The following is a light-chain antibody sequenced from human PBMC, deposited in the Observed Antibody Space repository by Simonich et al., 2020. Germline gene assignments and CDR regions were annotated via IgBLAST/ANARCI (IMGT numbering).Light chain of an antibody. CDR2: GAS. J-gene: IGKJ2*01. CDR3: QQYNSYPYT. Sequence: EIVMTQSPATLSVSPGERATLSCRASQSVSSNLAWYQQKPGQAPSLLIYGASTRATGIPARFSGSGSGTEFTLTISSLQSDDFATYYCQQYNSYPYTFGQGTKLEIK. V-gene: IGKV3-15*01. CDR1: QSVSSN.